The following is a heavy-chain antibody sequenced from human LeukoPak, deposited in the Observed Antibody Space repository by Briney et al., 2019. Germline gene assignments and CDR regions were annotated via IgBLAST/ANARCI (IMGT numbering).Heavy chain of an antibody. D-gene: IGHD5-18*01. CDR3: ARSVDTAIDY. V-gene: IGHV1-69*13. CDR2: IIPIFGTA. J-gene: IGHJ4*02. Sequence: ASVKVSCKASGYTFTSYGISWVRQAPGQGLEWMGGIIPIFGTANYAQKFQGRVTITADESTSTAYMELSSLRSEDTAVYYCARSVDTAIDYWGQGTLVTVSS. CDR1: GYTFTSYG.